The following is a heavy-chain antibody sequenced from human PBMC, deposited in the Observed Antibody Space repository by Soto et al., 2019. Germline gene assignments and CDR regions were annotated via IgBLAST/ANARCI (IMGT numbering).Heavy chain of an antibody. D-gene: IGHD2-21*01. CDR2: IRSKTNNYAT. CDR1: GFPLSDSA. J-gene: IGHJ6*03. CDR3: TRRAGGEVEHSFNYYFMDV. V-gene: IGHV3-73*01. Sequence: EVQLVESGGGLVQPGGSLKLACLASGFPLSDSAIHWVRKASGKGLEWVGRIRSKTNNYATTYGAPVRGRFTLSRDDSKNTAYLQMNNLESEYAAVYYCTRRAGGEVEHSFNYYFMDVCGKGTTVSV.